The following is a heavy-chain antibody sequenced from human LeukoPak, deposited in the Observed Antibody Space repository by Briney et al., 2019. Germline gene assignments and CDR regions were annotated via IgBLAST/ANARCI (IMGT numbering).Heavy chain of an antibody. CDR2: IYTSGST. V-gene: IGHV4-61*02. D-gene: IGHD1-26*01. CDR3: TRGGELMNF. Sequence: PSETLSLTCTVSGASVNSGNYYWTWIRQPAGKRLEWIGRIYTSGSTNYNPSLKSRVTISIDASKNQFSLRLSSVTAADTAVYYCTRGGELMNFWGQGTLVTVSS. CDR1: GASVNSGNYY. J-gene: IGHJ4*02.